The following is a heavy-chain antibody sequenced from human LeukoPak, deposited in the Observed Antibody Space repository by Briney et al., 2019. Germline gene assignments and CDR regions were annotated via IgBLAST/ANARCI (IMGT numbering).Heavy chain of an antibody. V-gene: IGHV3-30*02. J-gene: IGHJ6*03. CDR3: ARGYCGGDCSPHYYYYYMDV. CDR2: IRYDGSNK. CDR1: GFTFSSYG. Sequence: GGSLRLSCAASGFTFSSYGMHWVRQAPGKGLEWVAFIRYDGSNKYYADSVKGRFTISRDNSKNTLYLQMNSLRAEDTAVYYCARGYCGGDCSPHYYYYYMDVWGKGTTVTISS. D-gene: IGHD2-21*02.